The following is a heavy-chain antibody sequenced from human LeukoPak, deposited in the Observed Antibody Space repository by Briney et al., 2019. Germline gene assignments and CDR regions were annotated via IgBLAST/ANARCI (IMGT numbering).Heavy chain of an antibody. CDR3: ARSGSGSYDPRYNWFDP. CDR2: IYTSGST. V-gene: IGHV4-4*09. J-gene: IGHJ5*02. D-gene: IGHD3-10*01. Sequence: SETLSLTCTVSGGSISSYYWSWIRQPPGKGLEWIGYIYTSGSTNYNPSLKSRVTISVDTSKNQFSLKLSSVTAVDTAVYYCARSGSGSYDPRYNWFDPWGQGTLVTVSS. CDR1: GGSISSYY.